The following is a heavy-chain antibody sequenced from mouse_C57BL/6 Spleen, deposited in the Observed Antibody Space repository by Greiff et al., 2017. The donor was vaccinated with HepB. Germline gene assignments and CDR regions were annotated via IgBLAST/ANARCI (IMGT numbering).Heavy chain of an antibody. CDR3: VRDGGLSPFYYAMDY. V-gene: IGHV10-3*01. Sequence: EVQRVESGGGLVQPKGSLKLSCAASGFTFNTYAMHWVRQAPGKGLEWVARIRSKSSNYATYYADSVKDRFTISRDDSQSMLYLQMNNLKTEDTAMYYCVRDGGLSPFYYAMDYWGQGTSVTVSS. D-gene: IGHD2-4*01. J-gene: IGHJ4*01. CDR2: IRSKSSNYAT. CDR1: GFTFNTYA.